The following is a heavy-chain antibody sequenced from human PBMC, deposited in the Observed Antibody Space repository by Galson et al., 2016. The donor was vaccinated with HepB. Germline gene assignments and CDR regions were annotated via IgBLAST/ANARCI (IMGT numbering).Heavy chain of an antibody. CDR2: IWPADSDA. J-gene: IGHJ6*02. Sequence: QSGAEVKKPGESLRISCKGSEDTFANYWIGWVRQMPGKGLEWMGIIWPADSDARYNPSFQGQVTISADNSINTAYLQWSSLRASVTRSYYYYTLDVWGQGTTVAVS. V-gene: IGHV5-51*01. CDR1: EDTFANYW. CDR3: YTLDV.